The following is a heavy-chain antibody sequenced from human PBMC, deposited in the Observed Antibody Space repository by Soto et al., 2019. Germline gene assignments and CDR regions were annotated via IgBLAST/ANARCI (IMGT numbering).Heavy chain of an antibody. CDR2: IYSGGST. CDR1: GFTVSSNY. D-gene: IGHD6-13*01. Sequence: GGSLRLSCVASGFTVSSNYMSWVRQAPGKGLEWVSVIYSGGSTYYADSVKGRFTISRDNSKNTLYLQMNSLRAEYTAVYYCAREGISNYYYYGMDVWGQGTTVTVSS. V-gene: IGHV3-53*01. J-gene: IGHJ6*02. CDR3: AREGISNYYYYGMDV.